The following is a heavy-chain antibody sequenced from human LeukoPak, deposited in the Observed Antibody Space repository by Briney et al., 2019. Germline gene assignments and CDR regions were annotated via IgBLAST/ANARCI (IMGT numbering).Heavy chain of an antibody. CDR2: ISGIGHSI. J-gene: IGHJ6*03. CDR1: GFTFNNFE. CDR3: ARGSRDGMVRGVIPDYYDYYMDV. V-gene: IGHV3-48*03. D-gene: IGHD3-10*01. Sequence: GGSLRLSYADSGFTFNNFEMNWVRQAPGEGLEWIVYISGIGHSIYYADSVKSRFTISRDNAKNSLYLQMNSLRAEDTAIYYCARGSRDGMVRGVIPDYYDYYMDVWGKGTTVTISS.